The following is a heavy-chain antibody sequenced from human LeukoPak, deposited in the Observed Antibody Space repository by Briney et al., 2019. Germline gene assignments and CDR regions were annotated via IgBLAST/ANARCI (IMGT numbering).Heavy chain of an antibody. CDR1: GGSISSGGYY. Sequence: KSSQTLSLTCTVSGGSISSGGYYWSWIRQPPGKGLEWIGYIYHSGSTYYNPSLKSRVTISVDRSKNQFSLKLSSVTAADTAVYYCGRDILAARGMYNWFDPWGQGTLVTVSS. V-gene: IGHV4-30-2*01. J-gene: IGHJ5*02. D-gene: IGHD6-6*01. CDR3: GRDILAARGMYNWFDP. CDR2: IYHSGST.